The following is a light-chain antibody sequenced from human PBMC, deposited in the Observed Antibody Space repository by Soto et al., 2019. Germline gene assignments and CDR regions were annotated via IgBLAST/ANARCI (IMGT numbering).Light chain of an antibody. V-gene: IGKV3-20*01. Sequence: EIVLTQSPGTLSLSPGERATLSCRASPSVSSSYLSWYQQKPGQAPRLLIHGASSRSTGIPDRFSGSGSGTDFTLSIRRLEPEDWAVYYCQQYGRSPLTFGGGTKVEIK. CDR2: GAS. CDR3: QQYGRSPLT. J-gene: IGKJ4*01. CDR1: PSVSSSY.